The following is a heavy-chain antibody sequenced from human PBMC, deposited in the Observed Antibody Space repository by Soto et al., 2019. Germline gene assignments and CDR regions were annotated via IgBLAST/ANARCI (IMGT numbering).Heavy chain of an antibody. CDR2: INPNSGGT. D-gene: IGHD2-15*01. CDR3: ARRYEEVVAATAIDY. CDR1: GYTFTGYY. J-gene: IGHJ4*02. V-gene: IGHV1-2*04. Sequence: QVQLVQSGAEVKKPGASVKVSCKASGYTFTGYYMHWVRQAPGQGLEWMGWINPNSGGTNYAQKFQGWVTMTRDTSISTAYMELSRLRSDDTAVYYCARRYEEVVAATAIDYWGQGTLVTVSS.